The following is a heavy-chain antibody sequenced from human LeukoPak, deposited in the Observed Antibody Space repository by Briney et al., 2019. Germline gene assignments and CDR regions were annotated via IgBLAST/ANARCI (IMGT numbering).Heavy chain of an antibody. V-gene: IGHV3-74*03. CDR1: GVTSRNSW. Sequence: PGGSLRLSCAAPGVTSRNSWMHWVRQAPGKGLVWVSRITIDGSSTTYADSVKGRFTISRDNAKDTVYLQMTSLRAEDTAVYYCTRDRFYAMDAWGQGTTVIVSS. J-gene: IGHJ6*02. CDR2: ITIDGSST. CDR3: TRDRFYAMDA.